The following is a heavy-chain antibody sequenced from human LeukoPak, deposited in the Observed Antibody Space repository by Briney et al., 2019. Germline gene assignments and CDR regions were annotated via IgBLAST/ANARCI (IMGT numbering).Heavy chain of an antibody. D-gene: IGHD3-3*01. CDR3: ARVTIFGVVIVENWFDP. V-gene: IGHV1-8*01. CDR1: GYTFTSYD. Sequence: ASVKVSCKASGYTFTSYDINLVRLATGQGLEWMGRMNPNSGNTGYAQKFQGRVTMTRNTSISTAYMELSSLRSEDTAVYYCARVTIFGVVIVENWFDPWGQGTLVTVSS. CDR2: MNPNSGNT. J-gene: IGHJ5*02.